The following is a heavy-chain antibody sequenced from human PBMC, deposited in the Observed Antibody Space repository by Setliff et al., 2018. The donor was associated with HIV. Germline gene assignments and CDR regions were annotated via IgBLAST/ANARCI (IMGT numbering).Heavy chain of an antibody. Sequence: LSLTCTVSGDTDFYWSWIRQSPGKGLEWIGYIHASGKANYNPSLKSGVTISLDTSKMQFSLRLTSVTAADTAVYYCATLDPSGGNFLAYWGQGTLVTVSS. CDR1: GDTDFY. D-gene: IGHD2-21*02. CDR2: IHASGKA. V-gene: IGHV4-4*09. CDR3: ATLDPSGGNFLAY. J-gene: IGHJ4*02.